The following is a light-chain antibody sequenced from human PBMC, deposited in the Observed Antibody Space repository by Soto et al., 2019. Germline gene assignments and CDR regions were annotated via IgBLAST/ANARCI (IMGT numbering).Light chain of an antibody. Sequence: EIVVTQSPGTLSLSPGERATLSCRASQSVSDSYLAWYQQKPGQAPRLLIYASSRATGIPDRFSGSGSGTDCTLSISRLEPEDFAVYSCQHYGTSALFGPGTRVDIK. V-gene: IGKV3-20*01. CDR3: QHYGTSAL. CDR1: QSVSDSY. CDR2: AS. J-gene: IGKJ3*01.